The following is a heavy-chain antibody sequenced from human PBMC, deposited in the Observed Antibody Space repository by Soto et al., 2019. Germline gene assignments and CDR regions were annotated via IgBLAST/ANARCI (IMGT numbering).Heavy chain of an antibody. J-gene: IGHJ6*02. CDR2: IYYSGST. CDR3: ASVGGDPSGYDPNYYYGMDV. CDR1: GGSISSYY. D-gene: IGHD5-12*01. V-gene: IGHV4-59*01. Sequence: QVQLQESGPGLVKPSETLSLTCTVSGGSISSYYWSWIRQPPGKGLEWIGYIYYSGSTNYNPSLKSRVTISVDTSKNQFSRKLSSVTAADTAVYYCASVGGDPSGYDPNYYYGMDVWGQGTTVTVSS.